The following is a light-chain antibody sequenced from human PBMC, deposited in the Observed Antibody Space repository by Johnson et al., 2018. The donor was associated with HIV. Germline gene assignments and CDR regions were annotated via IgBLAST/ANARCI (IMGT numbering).Light chain of an antibody. Sequence: QSVLTQPPSVSAAPGQMVSISCSGSSSNIGKNYVSWYQQFPGTAPKLLINENKKRPSGIPDRFTGSKSGTSATLDLTGLPTGDEADYYCGTWDSSLGAWVFGTGTKVTVL. J-gene: IGLJ1*01. CDR3: GTWDSSLGAWV. V-gene: IGLV1-51*02. CDR2: ENK. CDR1: SSNIGKNY.